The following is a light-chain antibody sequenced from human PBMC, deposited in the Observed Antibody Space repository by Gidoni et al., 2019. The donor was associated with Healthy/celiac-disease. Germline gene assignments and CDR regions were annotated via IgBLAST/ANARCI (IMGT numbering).Light chain of an antibody. CDR3: QAWDSSTAGVV. CDR2: QDS. Sequence: SSERTQPPSVSVSPGLTASLTCSGDKLGDKYACWYQQKPGQSPVMVSYQDSKRPSGIPERFSGSNSGNTATLTISGTQAMDEADYYCQAWDSSTAGVVFGGGTKLTVL. CDR1: KLGDKY. J-gene: IGLJ2*01. V-gene: IGLV3-1*01.